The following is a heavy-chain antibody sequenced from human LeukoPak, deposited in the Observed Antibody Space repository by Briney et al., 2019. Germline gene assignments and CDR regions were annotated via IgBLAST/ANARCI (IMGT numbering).Heavy chain of an antibody. CDR3: ARHTLVGARNAFDI. J-gene: IGHJ3*02. D-gene: IGHD1-26*01. V-gene: IGHV4-59*08. Sequence: SETLSLTCNVSGGSISSYYWSWVRQPPGKGLEWIGYMYYSGNTNYNPSLKSRVTTSVDSSKNQFSLKLSSVTAADTAVYYCARHTLVGARNAFDIWGQGTMVTVSS. CDR1: GGSISSYY. CDR2: MYYSGNT.